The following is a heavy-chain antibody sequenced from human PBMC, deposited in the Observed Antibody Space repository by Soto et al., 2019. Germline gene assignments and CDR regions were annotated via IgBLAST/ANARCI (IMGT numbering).Heavy chain of an antibody. V-gene: IGHV3-30*18. CDR2: ISYDGSNK. CDR3: AKNVAARPRSTAWFDP. CDR1: GFTFSSYG. Sequence: GGSLRLSCAASGFTFSSYGMHWVRQAPGKGLEWVAVISYDGSNKYYADSVKGRFTISRDNSKNTLYLQMNSLRAEDTAVYYCAKNVAARPRSTAWFDPWGQGTLVTLSS. J-gene: IGHJ5*02. D-gene: IGHD6-6*01.